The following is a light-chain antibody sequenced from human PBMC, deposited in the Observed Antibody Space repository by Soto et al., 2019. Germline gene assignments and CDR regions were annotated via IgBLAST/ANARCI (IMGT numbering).Light chain of an antibody. V-gene: IGKV1-8*01. CDR3: QQYNNWS. Sequence: AIRMTQSPSSFSASTGDRVTITCRASQGISSYLAWYQQKPGKAPKLLIYAASTLQSGVPSRFSGSGSGTDFTLTISSLQSEDFAVYYCQQYNNWSFGQGTRLEIK. J-gene: IGKJ5*01. CDR1: QGISSY. CDR2: AAS.